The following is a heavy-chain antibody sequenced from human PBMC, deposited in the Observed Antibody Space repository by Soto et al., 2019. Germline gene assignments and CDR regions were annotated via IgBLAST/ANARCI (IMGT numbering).Heavy chain of an antibody. CDR2: ISGSGGST. V-gene: IGHV3-23*01. CDR3: AKDLSAFTNFDY. J-gene: IGHJ4*02. D-gene: IGHD3-3*02. CDR1: GVTFSSYA. Sequence: PGGSLRLSCAASGVTFSSYAMSWVRQAPGKGLEWVSAISGSGGSTYYADSVKGRFTISRDNSKNTLYLQMNSLRAEDTAVYYCAKDLSAFTNFDYWGQGTLVTVSS.